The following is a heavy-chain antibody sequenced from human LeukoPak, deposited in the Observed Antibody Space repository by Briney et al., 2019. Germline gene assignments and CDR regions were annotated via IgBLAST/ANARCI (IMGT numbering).Heavy chain of an antibody. Sequence: PGGSLRLSCAASGFTVSSNYMSWVRQAPGKGLEWVSAISGSGGGTYYADSVKGRFTISRDNSKNTLFLQMSSLRAEDTAVYYCARESGTTETSCFDYWGQGTLVTVSS. CDR3: ARESGTTETSCFDY. V-gene: IGHV3-23*01. CDR1: GFTVSSNY. D-gene: IGHD1-1*01. J-gene: IGHJ4*02. CDR2: ISGSGGGT.